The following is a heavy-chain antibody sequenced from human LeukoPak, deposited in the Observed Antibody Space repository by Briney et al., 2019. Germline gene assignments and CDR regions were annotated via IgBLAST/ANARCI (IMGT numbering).Heavy chain of an antibody. D-gene: IGHD3-22*01. CDR2: ISGSGGST. J-gene: IGHJ4*02. Sequence: PGGSLRLSCAASGFTLSSYAMSWVRQAPGKGLEWVSAISGSGGSTYYADSVKGRFTISRDNSKNTLYLQMNSLRAEDTAVYYCAKGNRGYPKSQLDYWGQGTLVTVSS. CDR1: GFTLSSYA. V-gene: IGHV3-23*01. CDR3: AKGNRGYPKSQLDY.